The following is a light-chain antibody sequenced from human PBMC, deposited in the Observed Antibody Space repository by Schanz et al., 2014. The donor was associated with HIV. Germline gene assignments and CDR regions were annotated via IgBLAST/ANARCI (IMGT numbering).Light chain of an antibody. CDR3: QQGGSWPLT. V-gene: IGKV3-11*01. Sequence: EIVLTQSPGTLSLSPGEGGTLSCRASQSVSSYLAWYQQKPGQAPTLLIYGASSRATGIPPRFSGSGSGTDFSLTISSLEPEDFALYYCQQGGSWPLTFGGGTTVEIK. CDR2: GAS. CDR1: QSVSSY. J-gene: IGKJ4*01.